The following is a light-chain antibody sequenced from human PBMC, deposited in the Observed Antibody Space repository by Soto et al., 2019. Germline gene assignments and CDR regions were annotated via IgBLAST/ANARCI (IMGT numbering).Light chain of an antibody. V-gene: IGLV7-43*01. CDR1: TGAVTRTNH. Sequence: QAVVTQEPSLTVSPGGTVTLTCATTTGAVTRTNHPNWFLQKPGQAPRALIYSTSNKHLWTPARFSGSLLGGKAALTLSGVQPEDEAEYYCLLRFGDTGVFGGGTQLTVL. J-gene: IGLJ3*02. CDR3: LLRFGDTGV. CDR2: STS.